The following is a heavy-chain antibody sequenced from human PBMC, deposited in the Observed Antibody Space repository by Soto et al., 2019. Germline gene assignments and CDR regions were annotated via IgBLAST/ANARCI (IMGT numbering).Heavy chain of an antibody. CDR2: INPSGGTT. J-gene: IGHJ6*02. CDR1: GYSLTTYY. D-gene: IGHD3-16*01. V-gene: IGHV1-46*01. CDR3: ARDVLGGYYGMDV. Sequence: ASVKVSCKASGYSLTTYYMHWVRQAPGQGLEWMGIINPSGGTTGFAQKFQGRVTMTRDTSTSTVYMELSSLRSEDTAVYYCARDVLGGYYGMDVWGQGTTVTVYS.